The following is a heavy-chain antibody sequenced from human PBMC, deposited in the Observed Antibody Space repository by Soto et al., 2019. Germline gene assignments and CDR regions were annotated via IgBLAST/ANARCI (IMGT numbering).Heavy chain of an antibody. CDR1: GFTYSNYL. CDR2: IKQDGSEQ. D-gene: IGHD5-12*01. Sequence: GGSLRLSGTASGFTYSNYLMTWVRQVQGKGLEWVANIKQDGSEQTYATSVKGRFTISRDNAKNSLYLQMNSLRDDDAAVYYCSIEVYEERQRQYYYFGMDVWGQGPTVTVSS. V-gene: IGHV3-7*01. CDR3: SIEVYEERQRQYYYFGMDV. J-gene: IGHJ6*02.